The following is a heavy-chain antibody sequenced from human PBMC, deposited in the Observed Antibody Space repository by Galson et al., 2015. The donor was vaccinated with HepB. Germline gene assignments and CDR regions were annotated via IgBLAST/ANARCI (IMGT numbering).Heavy chain of an antibody. J-gene: IGHJ4*02. CDR2: IYYTGNT. CDR1: GGSISSSNYH. Sequence: ETLSLTCAVSGGSISSSNYHWGWIRQPPGKGLEWIGSIYYTGNTYYNPSLESRVTMSTDTSKNLFSLRLSSVTAADTAVYSCAKAVAGPTLQYDYWGQGTQVTVSS. V-gene: IGHV4-39*01. D-gene: IGHD6-19*01. CDR3: AKAVAGPTLQYDY.